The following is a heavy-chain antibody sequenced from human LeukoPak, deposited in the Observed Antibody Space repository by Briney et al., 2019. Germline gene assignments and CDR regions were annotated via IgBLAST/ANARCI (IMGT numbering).Heavy chain of an antibody. CDR1: GFTFSSYS. CDR2: ISGSGGST. J-gene: IGHJ4*02. Sequence: GGSLRLSCAASGFTFSSYSMNWVRQAPGKGLEWVSAISGSGGSTYYADSVKGRFTISRDNSKNTLYLQMNSLKTEDTAVYHCALDTGVRGGGEFDYWGQGTLVTVSS. D-gene: IGHD3-10*01. V-gene: IGHV3-23*01. CDR3: ALDTGVRGGGEFDY.